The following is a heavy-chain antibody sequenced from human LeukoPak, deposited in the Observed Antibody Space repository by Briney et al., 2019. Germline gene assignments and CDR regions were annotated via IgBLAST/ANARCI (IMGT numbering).Heavy chain of an antibody. CDR3: ARLKGYNDY. Sequence: PSETLSLTCTVSGGSISSYYWSWTRQPPGKGLEWIGYIYYSGSTNYNPSLKSRVTISVDTSKNQFSLKLSSVTAADTAVYYCARLKGYNDYWGQGTLVTVSS. CDR1: GGSISSYY. V-gene: IGHV4-59*08. J-gene: IGHJ4*02. D-gene: IGHD1-20*01. CDR2: IYYSGST.